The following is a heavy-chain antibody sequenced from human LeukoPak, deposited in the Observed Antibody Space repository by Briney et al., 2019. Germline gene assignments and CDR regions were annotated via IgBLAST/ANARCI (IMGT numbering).Heavy chain of an antibody. D-gene: IGHD3-22*01. CDR3: AKNRADSASITMIVVDAFDI. Sequence: GGSLRLSCAASGFTFSSYAMSWVRQAPGKGLEWVSAIGGSGGSTYYADSVKGRFTISRDNSKNTLYLQMNSLRAEDTAVYYCAKNRADSASITMIVVDAFDIWGQGTMVTVSS. J-gene: IGHJ3*02. CDR1: GFTFSSYA. V-gene: IGHV3-23*01. CDR2: IGGSGGST.